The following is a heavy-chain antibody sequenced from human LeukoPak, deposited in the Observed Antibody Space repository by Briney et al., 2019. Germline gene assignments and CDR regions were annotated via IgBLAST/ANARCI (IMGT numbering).Heavy chain of an antibody. J-gene: IGHJ4*02. CDR1: GGSISSYY. CDR2: IYYSGST. D-gene: IGHD6-19*01. CDR3: ARRLASGWYGY. Sequence: SETLSLTCTVSGGSISSYYWSWIRQPPGKGLEWIGYIYYSGSTNYNPSLKSRVTISVDTSKNQFSLKLSSVTPADTAVYYCARRLASGWYGYWGQGTLVTVSS. V-gene: IGHV4-59*08.